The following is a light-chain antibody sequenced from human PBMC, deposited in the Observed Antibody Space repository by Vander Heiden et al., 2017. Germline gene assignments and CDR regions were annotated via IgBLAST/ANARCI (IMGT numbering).Light chain of an antibody. V-gene: IGLV2-14*01. CDR1: SRDVGGDNY. Sequence: QSALTPPASVSGSPGQSVTISCTGPSRDVGGDNYVAWNKQNQGKAPKLRIYEVSNRPSGVSNRFSGSKSGNTASLTISGPQAEDEADYYCSSYTSSSTRVFGGGTKLTVL. CDR2: EVS. J-gene: IGLJ3*02. CDR3: SSYTSSSTRV.